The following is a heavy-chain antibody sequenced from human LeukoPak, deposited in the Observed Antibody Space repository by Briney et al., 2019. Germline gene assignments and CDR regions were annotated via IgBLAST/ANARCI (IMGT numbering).Heavy chain of an antibody. CDR1: GDSISSSNYY. CDR3: ARDRHNWKNALDY. D-gene: IGHD1/OR15-1a*01. CDR2: IHYSGST. V-gene: IGHV4-39*07. J-gene: IGHJ4*02. Sequence: PSETLSLTCTVSGDSISSSNYYWDWIRQPPGKGLEWIANIHYSGSTYYNPSLKGRVTISIDTSKNQFSLKVTSVTAADTAVYYCARDRHNWKNALDYWGQGTLVTVSS.